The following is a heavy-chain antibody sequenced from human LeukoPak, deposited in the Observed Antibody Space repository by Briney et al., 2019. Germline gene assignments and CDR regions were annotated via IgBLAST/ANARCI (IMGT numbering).Heavy chain of an antibody. CDR3: ARDYVDNFDSYGYIALDQ. Sequence: ASVKVSCKASGYTFTDYYIHWVRQAPGQGLEWMGWINPNSGSTNYAQNLQGRVSMTRDTSISTAHMELSRLRSDDTAVYYCARDYVDNFDSYGYIALDQWGQGTPVIVSS. CDR1: GYTFTDYY. V-gene: IGHV1-2*02. CDR2: INPNSGST. J-gene: IGHJ4*02. D-gene: IGHD3-22*01.